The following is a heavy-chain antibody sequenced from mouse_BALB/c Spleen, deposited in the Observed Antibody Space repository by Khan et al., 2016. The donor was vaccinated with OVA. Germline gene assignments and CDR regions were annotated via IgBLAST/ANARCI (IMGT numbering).Heavy chain of an antibody. Sequence: QIQLVQSGAELAKPGASVKMSCKASGYIFTNYWMHWVKQRPGQGLEWIGYVNPSTGYTEYNQKFKDKATLTADKSSSTAYMQLSSLTSEDSAVYYCVNHGSSSDWLSYWGQGTLVTVSA. CDR2: VNPSTGYT. V-gene: IGHV1-7*01. J-gene: IGHJ3*01. CDR3: VNHGSSSDWLSY. CDR1: GYIFTNYW. D-gene: IGHD1-1*01.